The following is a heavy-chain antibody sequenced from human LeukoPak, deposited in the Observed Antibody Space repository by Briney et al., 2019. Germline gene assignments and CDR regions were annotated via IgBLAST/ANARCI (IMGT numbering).Heavy chain of an antibody. D-gene: IGHD2-2*01. CDR1: GFTFSSYW. J-gene: IGHJ6*02. CDR2: IKQDGSEK. V-gene: IGHV3-7*01. Sequence: GRPLRLSCAASGFTFSSYWMSWVRQAPGKGLEWVANIKQDGSEKYYVDSVKGRFTISRDNAKNSLYLQMNSLRAEDTAVYYCASGYCSSTSCDYYGMDVWGQGTTVTVSS. CDR3: ASGYCSSTSCDYYGMDV.